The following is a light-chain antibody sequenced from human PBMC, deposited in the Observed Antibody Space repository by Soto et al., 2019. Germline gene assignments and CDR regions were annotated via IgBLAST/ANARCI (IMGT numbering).Light chain of an antibody. CDR3: CSYAGSSTV. V-gene: IGLV2-23*01. CDR2: EGS. J-gene: IGLJ2*01. Sequence: QSALTQPASGSRSPGQSITISCTGTSSDDGSYNLVSWYQQHPGKAPKLMIYEGSKRPSGVSNRFSGSKSGNTASLTICGLQAEDQADYYGCSYAGSSTVFGGGTKLTFL. CDR1: SSDDGSYNL.